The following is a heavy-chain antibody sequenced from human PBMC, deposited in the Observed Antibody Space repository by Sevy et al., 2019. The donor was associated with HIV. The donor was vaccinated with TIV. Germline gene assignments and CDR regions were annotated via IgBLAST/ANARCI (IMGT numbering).Heavy chain of an antibody. CDR3: AKAENRPYSSGWYDY. CDR2: ISWHSANI. V-gene: IGHV3-9*01. Sequence: GGSLRLSCVASGFTFDDYAMHWVRQAPGKGLEWVSGISWHSANIGYADSVKGRFTISRDNAKNSLYLQMNSLRAEDTALYYCAKAENRPYSSGWYDYWGQGTLVTVSS. CDR1: GFTFDDYA. D-gene: IGHD6-19*01. J-gene: IGHJ4*02.